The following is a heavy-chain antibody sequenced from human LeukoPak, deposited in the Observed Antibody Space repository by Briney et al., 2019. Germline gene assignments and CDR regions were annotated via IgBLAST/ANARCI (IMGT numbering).Heavy chain of an antibody. CDR2: IYYSGST. CDR1: GGSISSGGYY. D-gene: IGHD3-10*01. J-gene: IGHJ4*02. V-gene: IGHV4-31*03. CDR3: ARGRGYGSGQFDY. Sequence: SETLSLTCTVSGGSISSGGYYWSWIRQHPGKGLEWIGYIYYSGSTYYNPSLKSRVTMSVDTSKNQFSLKLSFVTAADTAVYYCARGRGYGSGQFDYWGQGTLVTVSS.